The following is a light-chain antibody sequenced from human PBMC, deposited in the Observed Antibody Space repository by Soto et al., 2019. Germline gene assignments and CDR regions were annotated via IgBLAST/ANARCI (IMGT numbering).Light chain of an antibody. CDR1: SSDVGYYSF. CDR2: EVS. CDR3: SSYAGGNNLV. V-gene: IGLV2-8*01. Sequence: QSALTQPPSASGSPGQSVTISCTGTSSDVGYYSFVSWYQQRPGKAPKLMIYEVSKRPSGVPDRFSGSKSGNTASLTVSGLQAEDEADYYCSSYAGGNNLVFGGGTKVTVL. J-gene: IGLJ3*02.